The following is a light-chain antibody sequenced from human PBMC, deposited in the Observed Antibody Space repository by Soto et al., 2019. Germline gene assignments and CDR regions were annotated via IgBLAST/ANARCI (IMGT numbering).Light chain of an antibody. CDR1: RRVSRY. V-gene: IGKV1-39*01. Sequence: SHITQAPFSLLASVGDRVTVSXRPRRRVSRYFNWYQQQPGXXTKIXXXAQXSLQSGVPSRFSGSGSGKDFTLNLSSMQPAEFEKYYCQQSYRTPTSTFGQGTRLEIK. CDR3: QQSYRTPTST. CDR2: AQX. J-gene: IGKJ5*01.